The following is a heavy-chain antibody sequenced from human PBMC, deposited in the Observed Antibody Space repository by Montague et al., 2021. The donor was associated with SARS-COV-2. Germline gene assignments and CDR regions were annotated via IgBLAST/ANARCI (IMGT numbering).Heavy chain of an antibody. Sequence: SETLSLTCAVYGGPFSGDGSFSGYYWTWIRQTPGKGLEWIGEINHTGSSNYNPSFKSRVIMSVDTSKNQFSLKLSSVTAADTAVYYRARAIQSQPLVVVIAIPRPFYYFDHWGQGTLVTVSS. CDR2: INHTGSS. CDR3: ARAIQSQPLVVVIAIPRPFYYFDH. CDR1: GGPFSGDGSFSGYY. D-gene: IGHD2-21*01. J-gene: IGHJ4*02. V-gene: IGHV4-34*01.